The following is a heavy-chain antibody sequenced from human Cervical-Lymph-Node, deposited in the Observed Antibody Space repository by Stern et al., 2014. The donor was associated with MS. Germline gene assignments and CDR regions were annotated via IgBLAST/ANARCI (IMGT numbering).Heavy chain of an antibody. CDR1: GDTFNNYI. J-gene: IGHJ4*02. Sequence: VQLVQSGAEVKKPGSSVKVSCKASGDTFNNYIFSWVRQAPGQGLEWMGRVVPIDGVENYAQKFQDRVTISADKSTSTVYMELRSLRSEDTAIYYRAREDLADTAPSDFWGQGTLVTVSS. D-gene: IGHD5-18*01. V-gene: IGHV1-69*04. CDR3: AREDLADTAPSDF. CDR2: VVPIDGVE.